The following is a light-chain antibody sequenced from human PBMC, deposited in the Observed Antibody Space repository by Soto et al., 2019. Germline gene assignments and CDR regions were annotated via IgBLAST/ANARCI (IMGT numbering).Light chain of an antibody. Sequence: QSVLAQPPSVSGALVQRVTISCTGITSNIGAGYDVHWYQLLPGRAPKLLIYGNTNRPSGVPDRSSGSKSATSASLAITGLQAEDEAIYYCQSYDNTLSGPIYVFGTGTKVTVL. J-gene: IGLJ1*01. V-gene: IGLV1-40*01. CDR3: QSYDNTLSGPIYV. CDR2: GNT. CDR1: TSNIGAGYD.